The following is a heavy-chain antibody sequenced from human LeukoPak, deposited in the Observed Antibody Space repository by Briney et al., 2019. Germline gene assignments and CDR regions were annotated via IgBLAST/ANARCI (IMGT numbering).Heavy chain of an antibody. CDR2: INPNSGGT. J-gene: IGHJ4*02. V-gene: IGHV1-2*02. CDR3: ARHVNSGWYDY. Sequence: ASVKVSCKASGYTFTDYYMRWVRQAPGQGPEWMGWINPNSGGTNYAQKFQGRVTMTRDTSISTAYMELSRLRSDDTAVYYCARHVNSGWYDYWGQGTQVTVSS. CDR1: GYTFTDYY. D-gene: IGHD6-19*01.